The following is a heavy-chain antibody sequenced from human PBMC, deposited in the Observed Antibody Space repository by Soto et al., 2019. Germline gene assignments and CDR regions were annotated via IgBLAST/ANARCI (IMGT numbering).Heavy chain of an antibody. CDR3: ASRILTAYEN. CDR2: VFYTGNT. D-gene: IGHD3-9*01. V-gene: IGHV4-59*08. J-gene: IGHJ4*02. Sequence: PSETLSLTCAVYSGSISTYSWSCIRQPPGKGLGWMGYVFYTGNTKYNPSLKSRVTISVDTSKNQFSLKLSSVTAADTAVYYCASRILTAYENWGLGTLVTVSS. CDR1: SGSISTYS.